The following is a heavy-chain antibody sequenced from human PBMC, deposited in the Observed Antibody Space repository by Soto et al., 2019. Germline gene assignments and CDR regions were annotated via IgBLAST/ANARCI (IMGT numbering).Heavy chain of an antibody. CDR3: ERDRAAAGTKGWFDP. Sequence: SETLSLTCAVYGGSFSGYYWSWIRQPPGKGLEWIGEINHSGSTNYNPSLKSRVTISVDTSKNPFSLKLSSVTAADTAVYYCERDRAAAGTKGWFDPWGQGTLVTVSS. CDR2: INHSGST. V-gene: IGHV4-34*01. CDR1: GGSFSGYY. J-gene: IGHJ5*02. D-gene: IGHD6-13*01.